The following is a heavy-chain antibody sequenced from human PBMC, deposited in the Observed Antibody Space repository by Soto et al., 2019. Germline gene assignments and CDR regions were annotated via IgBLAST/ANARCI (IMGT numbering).Heavy chain of an antibody. CDR2: IYYSGST. CDR1: GGSISSSSYY. CDR3: ARQVDDSSGYEPLDY. V-gene: IGHV4-39*01. Sequence: QLQLQESGPGLVKPSETLSLTCTVSGGSISSSSYYWGWIRQPPGKGLEWIGSIYYSGSTYYNPSLKSRVTISVDTSKNQFSLKLSSVTAADTAVYYCARQVDDSSGYEPLDYWGQGTLVTVSS. D-gene: IGHD3-22*01. J-gene: IGHJ4*02.